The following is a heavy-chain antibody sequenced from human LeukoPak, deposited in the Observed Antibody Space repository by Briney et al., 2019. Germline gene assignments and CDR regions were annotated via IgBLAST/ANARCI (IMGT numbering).Heavy chain of an antibody. CDR1: GGSISSSNW. CDR3: ARDGYDSSNDAFDI. D-gene: IGHD3-22*01. V-gene: IGHV4-4*02. CDR2: IYHSGST. J-gene: IGHJ3*02. Sequence: PSGTLSLTCAVSGGSISSSNWWSWVRQPPGKGLEWIGEIYHSGSTNYNPSLKSRVTISVDKSKNQFSLKLSSVTAADTAVYYCARDGYDSSNDAFDIWGQGTMVTVSS.